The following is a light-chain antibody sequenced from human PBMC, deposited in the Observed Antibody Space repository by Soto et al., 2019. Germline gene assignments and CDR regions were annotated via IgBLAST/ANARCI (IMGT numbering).Light chain of an antibody. CDR3: QQYETYSGT. J-gene: IGKJ3*01. CDR1: QIINAW. Sequence: DIQKTQSPSSLSASVGDRVAITCQASQIINAWLAWYQQKPGKAPKLLIYRASNLVNGVPSRFSGSGSGTEFTLTISSLQPDDFSIYYCQQYETYSGTFGPGTKVDL. V-gene: IGKV1-5*03. CDR2: RAS.